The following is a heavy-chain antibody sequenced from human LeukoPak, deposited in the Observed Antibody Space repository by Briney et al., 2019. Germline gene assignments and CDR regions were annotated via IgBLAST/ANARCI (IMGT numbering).Heavy chain of an antibody. V-gene: IGHV4-59*01. J-gene: IGHJ3*02. Sequence: SETLSLTCSVSGGSISIYYWSWIRQPPGKGLEWIGYIYYSGTTNYNRSLKSRVTMSVDTSKNQLSLKLSSVTAADTAVYYCARGADCSGDRCRFTYDAFDMWGQGTTVTVSS. CDR2: IYYSGTT. CDR1: GGSISIYY. CDR3: ARGADCSGDRCRFTYDAFDM. D-gene: IGHD2-15*01.